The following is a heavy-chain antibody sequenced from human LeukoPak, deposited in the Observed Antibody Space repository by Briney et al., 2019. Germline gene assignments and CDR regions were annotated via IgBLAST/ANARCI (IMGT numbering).Heavy chain of an antibody. CDR2: ISGDGGST. J-gene: IGHJ4*02. CDR3: AKDFAYCGGDCYSDYFDY. Sequence: SGGSLRLSCAASGFTFDDYAMHWVRQASGKGLEWVSLISGDGGSTYYADSVKGRFTISRDNSKNSLYLQMNSLRTEDTALYYCAKDFAYCGGDCYSDYFDYWGQGTLVTVSS. D-gene: IGHD2-21*02. CDR1: GFTFDDYA. V-gene: IGHV3-43*02.